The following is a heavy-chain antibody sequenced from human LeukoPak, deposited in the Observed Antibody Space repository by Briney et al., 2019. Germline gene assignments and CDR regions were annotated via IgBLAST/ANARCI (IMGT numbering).Heavy chain of an antibody. CDR1: GFTFSSYG. CDR3: ATPPFDYGDLYYFDY. J-gene: IGHJ4*02. D-gene: IGHD4-17*01. Sequence: GGSLRLSCAASGFTFSSYGMHWVRQAPGKGLEWVAVISYDGSNKYYADSVKGRFTISRDNSKNTLYLQMSSLRAEDTAVYYCATPPFDYGDLYYFDYWGQGTLVTVSS. CDR2: ISYDGSNK. V-gene: IGHV3-30*03.